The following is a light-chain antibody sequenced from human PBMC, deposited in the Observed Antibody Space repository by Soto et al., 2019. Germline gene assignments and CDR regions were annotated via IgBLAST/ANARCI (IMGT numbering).Light chain of an antibody. CDR2: GAS. CDR1: QGIGDT. Sequence: EVVMTQSPSTLSVSAWEGSTLSCGASQGIGDTLAWYQHKPGQTPRLLIYGASNRATGIPDRFSGSGSGTDFTLTISRLEPEDFAVYYCQQYGSSPETLGQGTKVDIK. J-gene: IGKJ1*01. CDR3: QQYGSSPET. V-gene: IGKV3-20*01.